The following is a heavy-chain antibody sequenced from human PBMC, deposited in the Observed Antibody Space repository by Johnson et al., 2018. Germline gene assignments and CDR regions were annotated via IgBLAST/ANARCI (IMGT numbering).Heavy chain of an antibody. CDR2: IHNIGST. V-gene: IGHV4-59*01. CDR3: AREMGGMHDAFEI. Sequence: QVQLQESGPGLVKPSETLSLTCSVSGGSTSNFFWSWIRQPPGKGLEWIGYIHNIGSTNYNPSLKSRVSISIHTSKTQFSLSLSSVTDAATAVYYCAREMGGMHDAFEIWGQGTMVTVSS. D-gene: IGHD3-16*01. J-gene: IGHJ3*02. CDR1: GGSTSNFF.